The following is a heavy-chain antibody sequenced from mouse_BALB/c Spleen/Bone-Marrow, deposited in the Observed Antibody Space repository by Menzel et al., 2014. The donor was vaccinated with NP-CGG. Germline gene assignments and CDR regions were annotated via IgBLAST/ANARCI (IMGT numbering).Heavy chain of an antibody. V-gene: IGHV1-22*01. CDR3: ARGLWYY. D-gene: IGHD1-1*02. CDR1: GYTFTDYT. Sequence: VHLQQSGPELVKPGASVKISCKTSGYTFTDYTIHWVRQSHGKSLEWIGRINPNNGGISYIQQFEDKATLTVDKSSSTAYMELRSLTSEDSAVYYCARGLWYYWGQGTTLTVSS. J-gene: IGHJ2*01. CDR2: INPNNGGI.